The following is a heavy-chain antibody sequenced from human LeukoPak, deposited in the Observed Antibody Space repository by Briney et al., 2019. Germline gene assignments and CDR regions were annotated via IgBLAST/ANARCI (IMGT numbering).Heavy chain of an antibody. D-gene: IGHD2-15*01. Sequence: NPSETLSLTCAVYGGSFSGYYWSWIRQPPGKGLEWIGEINHSGSTNYNPSLKSRVTISVDTSKNQFSLKLSSVTAADTAVYYCARKGLRRGGIYYCMDVWGKGTTVTVSS. J-gene: IGHJ6*03. CDR2: INHSGST. V-gene: IGHV4-34*01. CDR1: GGSFSGYY. CDR3: ARKGLRRGGIYYCMDV.